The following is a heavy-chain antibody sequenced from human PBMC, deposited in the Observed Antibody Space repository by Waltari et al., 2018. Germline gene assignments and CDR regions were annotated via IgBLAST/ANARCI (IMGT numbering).Heavy chain of an antibody. Sequence: QVQLVESGGGVVQPGRSLRLSCAASGFTFSSYAMHWVRQAPGKGLEWVAVISYDGSNKYYADSVKGRFTIARDNSKNTLYLQMNSLRAEDTAVYYCARDSPSDIVVVPAAFDPWGQGTLVTVSS. J-gene: IGHJ5*02. D-gene: IGHD2-2*01. CDR2: ISYDGSNK. CDR3: ARDSPSDIVVVPAAFDP. V-gene: IGHV3-30-3*01. CDR1: GFTFSSYA.